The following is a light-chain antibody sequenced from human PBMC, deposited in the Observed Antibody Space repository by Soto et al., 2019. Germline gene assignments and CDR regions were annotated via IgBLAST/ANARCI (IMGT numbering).Light chain of an antibody. J-gene: IGLJ2*01. V-gene: IGLV2-14*01. CDR1: SSDVGGYNY. CDR3: SSYTSSNTLV. Sequence: QSALTQPASVSESPGQSITVSCTGTSSDVGGYNYVSWYQQHPGKAPKLLIYEVSNRPSGVSNRFSGSKSGNTASLTISGLQAEDEANCYCSSYTSSNTLVFGAGTKLTVL. CDR2: EVS.